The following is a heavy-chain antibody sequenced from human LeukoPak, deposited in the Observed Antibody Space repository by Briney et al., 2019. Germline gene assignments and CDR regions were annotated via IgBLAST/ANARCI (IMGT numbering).Heavy chain of an antibody. D-gene: IGHD6-19*01. CDR3: ATMRRVRGPVAGTYRDPVGY. Sequence: ASVKVSCKASGYTFTSYAMNWVRQAPGQGLEWMGWINTNTGNPTYAQGFTGRFVFSLDTSVSTAYLQISSLKAEDTAVYYCATMRRVRGPVAGTYRDPVGYWGQGTLVTVSS. V-gene: IGHV7-4-1*02. CDR1: GYTFTSYA. CDR2: INTNTGNP. J-gene: IGHJ4*02.